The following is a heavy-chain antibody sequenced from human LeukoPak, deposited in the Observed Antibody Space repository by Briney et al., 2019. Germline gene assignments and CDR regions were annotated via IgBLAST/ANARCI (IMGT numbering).Heavy chain of an antibody. CDR2: IYYSGST. Sequence: TLSLTCTVXGGSIXSYYWSWIRQPPGKGLEWIEYIYYSGSTNYNPSLKSRVTISVDTSKNQFSLKLSSVTAADTAVYYCARDSGSYTGEFDPWGQGTLVTVSS. CDR3: ARDSGSYTGEFDP. CDR1: GGSIXSYY. D-gene: IGHD1-26*01. J-gene: IGHJ5*02. V-gene: IGHV4-59*01.